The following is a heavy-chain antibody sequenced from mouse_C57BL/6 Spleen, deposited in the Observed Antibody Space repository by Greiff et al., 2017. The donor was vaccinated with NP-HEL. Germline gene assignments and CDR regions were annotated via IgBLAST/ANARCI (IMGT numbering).Heavy chain of an antibody. V-gene: IGHV14-4*01. CDR2: IDPENGDT. CDR3: TTRGYGKREDY. CDR1: GFNIKDDY. J-gene: IGHJ2*01. D-gene: IGHD2-10*02. Sequence: EVQLQQSGAELVRPGASVKLCCTASGFNIKDDYMHWVKQRPEQGLEWIGWIDPENGDTEYASKFQGKATITADTSSNTAYLQLSSLTSEDTAVDYCTTRGYGKREDYWGQGTTLTVSS.